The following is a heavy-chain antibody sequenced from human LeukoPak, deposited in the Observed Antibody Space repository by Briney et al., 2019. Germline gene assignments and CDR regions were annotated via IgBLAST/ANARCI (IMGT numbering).Heavy chain of an antibody. CDR1: GYTLTELS. D-gene: IGHD4-17*01. CDR2: FDPEDGET. CDR3: ARDYGDYPPLGFDP. J-gene: IGHJ5*02. V-gene: IGHV1-24*01. Sequence: ASVKVSCKVSGYTLTELSMHWVRQAPGKGLEWMGGFDPEDGETIYAQKFQGRVTMTEDTSTDTAYMELRSLRSDDTAVYYCARDYGDYPPLGFDPWGQGTLVTVSS.